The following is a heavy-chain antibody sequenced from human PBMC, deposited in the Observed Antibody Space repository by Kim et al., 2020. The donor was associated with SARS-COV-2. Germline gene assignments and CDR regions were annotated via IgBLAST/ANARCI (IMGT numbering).Heavy chain of an antibody. CDR1: GYTFTSYG. V-gene: IGHV1-18*01. CDR3: ASSEECSGGSCYNRYYGMDV. CDR2: ISAYNGNT. J-gene: IGHJ6*02. Sequence: ASVKVSCKASGYTFTSYGISWVRQAPGQGLEWMGWISAYNGNTNYAQKLQGRVTMTTDTSTSTAYMELRSLRSDDTAVYYFASSEECSGGSCYNRYYGMDVWGQGTTVTVSS. D-gene: IGHD2-15*01.